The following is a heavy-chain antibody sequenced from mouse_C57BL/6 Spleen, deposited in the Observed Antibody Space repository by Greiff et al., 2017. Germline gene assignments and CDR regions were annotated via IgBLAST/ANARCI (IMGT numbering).Heavy chain of an antibody. CDR1: GFTFSDYY. CDR2: INYDGSST. D-gene: IGHD1-1*01. Sequence: EVNVVESEGGLVQPGSSMKLSCTASGFTFSDYYMAWVRQVPEKGLEWVANINYDGSSTYYLDHLKSRFTISRDNAKNILYLQMSSLKSEDTATYDCAREDYYYGSSLDYWGQGTTLTVSS. V-gene: IGHV5-16*01. CDR3: AREDYYYGSSLDY. J-gene: IGHJ2*01.